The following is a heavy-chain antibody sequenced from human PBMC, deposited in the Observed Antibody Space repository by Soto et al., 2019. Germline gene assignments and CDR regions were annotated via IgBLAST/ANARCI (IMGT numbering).Heavy chain of an antibody. CDR1: GYTLTELS. Sequence: ASVKVSCKVSGYTLTELSMHWVRQAPGKGLEWMGGFDPEDGETIYAQKFQGRVTMTEDTSTDTAYMELSSLRSEDTAVYYCKTGYSSGWDVFDIRGQRTTDTVSS. V-gene: IGHV1-24*01. D-gene: IGHD6-19*01. J-gene: IGHJ3*02. CDR3: KTGYSSGWDVFDI. CDR2: FDPEDGET.